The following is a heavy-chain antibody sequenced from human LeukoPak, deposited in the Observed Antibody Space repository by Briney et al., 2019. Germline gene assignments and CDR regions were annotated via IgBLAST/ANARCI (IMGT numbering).Heavy chain of an antibody. CDR2: IYYSGST. J-gene: IGHJ6*03. Sequence: KPSETLSLTCAVYGGSVSSGSYYWSWIRQPPGKGLEWIGYIYYSGSTNYNPSLKSRVTISVDTSKNQFSLKLSSVTAADTAVYYCARERVTGYYYYYMDVWGKGTTVTVSS. CDR3: ARERVTGYYYYYMDV. V-gene: IGHV4-61*01. D-gene: IGHD1-20*01. CDR1: GGSVSSGSYY.